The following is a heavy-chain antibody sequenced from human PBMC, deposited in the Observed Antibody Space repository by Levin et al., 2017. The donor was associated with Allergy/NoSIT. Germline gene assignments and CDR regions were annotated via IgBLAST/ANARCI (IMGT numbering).Heavy chain of an antibody. J-gene: IGHJ4*02. D-gene: IGHD3-22*01. Sequence: SETLSLTCTVSGGSISSYYWSWIRQPAGKGLEWIGRIYTSGSTNYNPSLKSRVTMSVDTSKNQFSLKLSSVTAADTAVYYCARDEPYYYDSSGYYDLFDYWGQGTLVTVSS. CDR2: IYTSGST. CDR1: GGSISSYY. CDR3: ARDEPYYYDSSGYYDLFDY. V-gene: IGHV4-4*07.